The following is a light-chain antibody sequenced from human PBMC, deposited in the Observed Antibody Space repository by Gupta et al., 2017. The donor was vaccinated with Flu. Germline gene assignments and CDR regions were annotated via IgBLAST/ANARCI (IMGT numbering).Light chain of an antibody. CDR2: EVS. CDR1: SSDVGGYNY. J-gene: IGLJ3*02. Sequence: QSALTQPASVSGSAGQSITISCTGSSSDVGGYNYVSWYQQHPGKAPRLMIYEVSSRPSGVSYRCSGSKYGNTASMTISGLQAEDEADYYCNSYTSTKNWVFGGGTKLTVL. CDR3: NSYTSTKNWV. V-gene: IGLV2-14*01.